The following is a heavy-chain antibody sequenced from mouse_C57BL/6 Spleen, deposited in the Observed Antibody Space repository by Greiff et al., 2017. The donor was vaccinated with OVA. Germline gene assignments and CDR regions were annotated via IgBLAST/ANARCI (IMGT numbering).Heavy chain of an antibody. CDR3: AREGITTVVATRGDY. D-gene: IGHD1-1*01. CDR1: GYTFTSYW. V-gene: IGHV1-50*01. CDR2: IDPSDSYT. Sequence: QVQLQQPGAELVKPGASVKLSCKASGYTFTSYWMQWVKQRPGQGLEWIGEIDPSDSYTNYNQKFKGKATLTVDTSSSTAYMQLSSLTSEDSAVYDCAREGITTVVATRGDYWGQGTTLTVSS. J-gene: IGHJ2*01.